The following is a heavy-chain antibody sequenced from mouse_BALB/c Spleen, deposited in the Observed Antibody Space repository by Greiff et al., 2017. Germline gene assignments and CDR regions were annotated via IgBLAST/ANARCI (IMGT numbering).Heavy chain of an antibody. Sequence: QVELKESGPELVKPGASVRISCKASGYTFTSYYIHWVKQRPGQGLEWIGWIYPGNVNTKYNEKFKGKATLTADKSSSTAYMQLSSLTSEDSAVYFCARGTYDYHAMDYWGQGTSVTVSS. J-gene: IGHJ4*01. D-gene: IGHD6-5*01. CDR3: ARGTYDYHAMDY. CDR1: GYTFTSYY. V-gene: IGHV1S56*01. CDR2: IYPGNVNT.